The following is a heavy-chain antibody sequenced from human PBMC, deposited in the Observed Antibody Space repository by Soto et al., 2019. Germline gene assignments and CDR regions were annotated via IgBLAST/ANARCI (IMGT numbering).Heavy chain of an antibody. CDR1: GGTFSSYA. Sequence: QVQLVQSGAEVQKPGSSVKVSCKASGGTFSSYAISWVRQAPGQGLEWMGGIIPIFGTANYAQKFQGRVRITADESTSTAYMELSSLRSEDTAVYYCARDRHSSSSIDITYGMDVWGQGTTVTVSS. D-gene: IGHD6-6*01. V-gene: IGHV1-69*01. J-gene: IGHJ6*02. CDR3: ARDRHSSSSIDITYGMDV. CDR2: IIPIFGTA.